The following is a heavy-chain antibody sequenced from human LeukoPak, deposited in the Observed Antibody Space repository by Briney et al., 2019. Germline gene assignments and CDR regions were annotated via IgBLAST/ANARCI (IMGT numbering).Heavy chain of an antibody. J-gene: IGHJ4*02. CDR1: GLIVNTNY. D-gene: IGHD4-17*01. V-gene: IGHV3-53*01. Sequence: PGGSLRLSCAASGLIVNTNYMTSVRQAPGRGLAWVSVIYADGNTYYADSVKGRFTISRNISKNAVYLQMNSLRAEDTAVYYCARDSFGDANFGSWGQGTLVTVSS. CDR2: IYADGNT. CDR3: ARDSFGDANFGS.